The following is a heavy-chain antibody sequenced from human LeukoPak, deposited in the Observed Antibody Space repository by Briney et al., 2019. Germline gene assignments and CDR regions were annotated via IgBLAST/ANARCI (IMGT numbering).Heavy chain of an antibody. CDR3: ARSPRFYFDY. Sequence: ESLKISCKGSGYSFTSYWIGWVRQMPGKGLEWMGLIYPGDSETRYSPSFQGQVTISADKSHNTAYLQWISLKASDTAMYFCARSPRFYFDYWGQGTPVTVSS. CDR1: GYSFTSYW. D-gene: IGHD3-3*01. CDR2: IYPGDSET. J-gene: IGHJ4*02. V-gene: IGHV5-51*01.